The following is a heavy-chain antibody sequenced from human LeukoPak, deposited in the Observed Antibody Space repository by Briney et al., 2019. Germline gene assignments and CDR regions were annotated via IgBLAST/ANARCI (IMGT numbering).Heavy chain of an antibody. V-gene: IGHV4-59*01. Sequence: SETLSLTCTVSGGSISSYYWRWIRQPPGKGLEWVGYIYCSGRTNYNPSLKSRLNITVDTSKNLFSLKLRSVTAADTAVYYCAGNYYHSIYRPFWGEGTMVTLSS. CDR1: GGSISSYY. J-gene: IGHJ3*01. D-gene: IGHD3-22*01. CDR3: AGNYYHSIYRPF. CDR2: IYCSGRT.